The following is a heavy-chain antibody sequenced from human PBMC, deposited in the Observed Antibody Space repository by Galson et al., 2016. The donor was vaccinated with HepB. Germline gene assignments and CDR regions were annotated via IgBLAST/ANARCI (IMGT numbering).Heavy chain of an antibody. Sequence: SVKVSCKASGYTFTSYGIGWVRQAPGQGLEWMGWISAYNAYRDYPQKLQGRVTMTTDTSTSTAYMELSSLRSDDTAVHYCARSGDGNWFESWGQGTLVTVSS. V-gene: IGHV1-18*04. CDR1: GYTFTSYG. D-gene: IGHD2-21*02. J-gene: IGHJ5*01. CDR2: ISAYNAYR. CDR3: ARSGDGNWFES.